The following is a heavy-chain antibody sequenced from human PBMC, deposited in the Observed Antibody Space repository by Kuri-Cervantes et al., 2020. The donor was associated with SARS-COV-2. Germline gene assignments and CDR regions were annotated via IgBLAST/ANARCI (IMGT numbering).Heavy chain of an antibody. CDR3: ARVGCSGGSCYFVDY. CDR1: GFIFSDYY. J-gene: IGHJ4*02. CDR2: ISSSSSYI. Sequence: GGSLRLSCTASGFIFSDYYMTWIRQAPGKGLEWVSSISSSSSYIYYADSVKGRFTISRDNAKNSLYLQMNSLRAEDTAVYYCARVGCSGGSCYFVDYWGQGTLVTVSS. D-gene: IGHD2-15*01. V-gene: IGHV3-11*06.